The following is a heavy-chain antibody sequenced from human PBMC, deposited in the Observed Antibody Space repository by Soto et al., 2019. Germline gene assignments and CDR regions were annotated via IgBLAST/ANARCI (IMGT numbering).Heavy chain of an antibody. CDR1: GFTVSSNY. Sequence: EVELVESGGGLIQPGGSLRLSCAASGFTVSSNYMSWVLQAPGKGLEWVSVIYSGGRTNYADSVKGRFTISRDNSKNTQYLQMNSLRAEDTAVYYCATDPGDYDAFDIWGQGTTVTVSS. CDR3: ATDPGDYDAFDI. D-gene: IGHD4-17*01. J-gene: IGHJ3*02. CDR2: IYSGGRT. V-gene: IGHV3-53*01.